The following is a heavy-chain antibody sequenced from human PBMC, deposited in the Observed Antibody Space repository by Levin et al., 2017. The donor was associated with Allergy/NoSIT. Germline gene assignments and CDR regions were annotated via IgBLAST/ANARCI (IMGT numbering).Heavy chain of an antibody. CDR1: GYSFTSYW. V-gene: IGHV5-10-1*01. Sequence: GESLKISCKGSGYSFTSYWISWVRQMPGKGLEWMGRIDPSDSYTNYSPSFQGHVTISADKSISTGERQWSSLKASDTAMYYGARQWLARGGHGMDGWGQGTTVTVSS. CDR3: ARQWLARGGHGMDG. CDR2: IDPSDSYT. D-gene: IGHD6-19*01. J-gene: IGHJ6*02.